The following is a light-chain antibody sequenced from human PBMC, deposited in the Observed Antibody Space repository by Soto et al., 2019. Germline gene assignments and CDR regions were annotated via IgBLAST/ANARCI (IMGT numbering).Light chain of an antibody. CDR3: SSYTSDSTLV. CDR2: EVS. Sequence: QSALTQPASVSGSPGQSIAISCTGTSTDVGGYHYVSWYQQHPGKAPKLMIYEVSNRPSGVSNRFSGAKSGNTDSLTISGLQAEDEADYYCSSYTSDSTLVFGGGTTLTVL. V-gene: IGLV2-14*01. CDR1: STDVGGYHY. J-gene: IGLJ3*02.